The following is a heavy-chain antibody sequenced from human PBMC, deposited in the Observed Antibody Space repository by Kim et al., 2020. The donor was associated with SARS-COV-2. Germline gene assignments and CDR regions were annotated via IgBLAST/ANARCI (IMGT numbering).Heavy chain of an antibody. J-gene: IGHJ6*03. CDR1: GFTFDDYA. V-gene: IGHV3-9*01. Sequence: GGSLRLSCAASGFTFDDYAMHWVRQAPGKGLEWVSGISWNSGSIGYADSVKGRFTISRDNAKNSLYLQMNSLRAEDTALYYCAKGYYYDSSGYSFDYYYMDVWGKGTTVTVSS. CDR2: ISWNSGSI. D-gene: IGHD3-22*01. CDR3: AKGYYYDSSGYSFDYYYMDV.